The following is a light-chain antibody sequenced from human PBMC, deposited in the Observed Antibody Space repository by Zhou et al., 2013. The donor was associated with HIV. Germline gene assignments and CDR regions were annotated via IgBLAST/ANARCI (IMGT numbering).Light chain of an antibody. V-gene: IGKV2-30*01. CDR1: QSLVYSDGNTY. CDR2: KLF. CDR3: MQATYWPPT. Sequence: EALMTQSPLSLPVTLGQPASISCRSSQSLVYSDGNTYLNWFQQRPGQSPRRLIYKLFNRDSGVPDRFSGSGSGTDFTLKISRVEAEDVGIYYCMQATYWPPTFGQGTRLEIK. J-gene: IGKJ5*01.